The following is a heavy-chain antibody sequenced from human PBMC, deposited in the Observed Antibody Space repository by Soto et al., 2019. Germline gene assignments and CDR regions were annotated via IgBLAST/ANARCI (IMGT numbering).Heavy chain of an antibody. CDR3: ARDLGWYYGSGSTSRMDV. D-gene: IGHD3-10*01. CDR1: GYTFTSYG. CDR2: IGAYNGNT. Sequence: GVSVKVSCKASGYTFTSYGISWVRQAPGQGLEWMGWIGAYNGNTNYAQKLQGRVTMTTDTSTSTAYMELRSLRSDDTAVYYCARDLGWYYGSGSTSRMDVWGQGTTVTVSS. J-gene: IGHJ6*02. V-gene: IGHV1-18*01.